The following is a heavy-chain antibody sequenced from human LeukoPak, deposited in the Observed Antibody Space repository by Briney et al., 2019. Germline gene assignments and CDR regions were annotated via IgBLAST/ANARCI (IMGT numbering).Heavy chain of an antibody. V-gene: IGHV2-70*11. Sequence: ESGPALVKPTQTLTLTCTFSGFSPSTSGMCVSWIRQPPGKALEWLARIDWDDDKYYRTSLKTRLTISKDTSKNQVVLRMTNMDPVDTATYYCARFTTVTTPYVDYWGQGTLVTVSS. CDR1: GFSPSTSGMC. CDR3: ARFTTVTTPYVDY. CDR2: IDWDDDK. J-gene: IGHJ4*02. D-gene: IGHD4-17*01.